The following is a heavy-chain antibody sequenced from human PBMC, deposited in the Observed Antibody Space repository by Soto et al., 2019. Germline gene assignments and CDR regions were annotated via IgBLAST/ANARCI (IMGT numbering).Heavy chain of an antibody. CDR3: ARLIRFYYGSGSYSYFFDY. CDR2: IYYSGST. D-gene: IGHD3-10*01. CDR1: GGSVSSYY. J-gene: IGHJ4*02. Sequence: QVQLQESGPGLVKPSETLSLTCSVSGGSVSSYYWSWIRQPPGRGLEWSGYIYYSGSTNYSPSLKSRVTISVDTSKNQFSLKLSSVTAADTAVYYCARLIRFYYGSGSYSYFFDYWGQGALVTVSS. V-gene: IGHV4-59*02.